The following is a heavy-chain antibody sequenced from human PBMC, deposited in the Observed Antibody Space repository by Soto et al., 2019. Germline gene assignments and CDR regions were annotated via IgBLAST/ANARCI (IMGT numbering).Heavy chain of an antibody. J-gene: IGHJ4*02. D-gene: IGHD3-22*01. CDR2: IYYSGST. CDR3: ARDCYDSSGYSTYFDY. CDR1: GGSISSGGYY. V-gene: IGHV4-31*03. Sequence: SETLSLTCTVSGGSISSGGYYWSWIRQHPGKGLEWIGYIYYSGSTYYSPSLKSRVTISVDTSKNQFSLKLSSVTAADTAVYYCARDCYDSSGYSTYFDYWGQGTLVTV.